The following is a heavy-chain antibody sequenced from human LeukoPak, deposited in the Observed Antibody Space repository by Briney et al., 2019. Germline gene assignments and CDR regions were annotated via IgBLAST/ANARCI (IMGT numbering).Heavy chain of an antibody. CDR3: ARRGSYGSFDY. V-gene: IGHV4-38-2*01. D-gene: IGHD5-18*01. CDR2: IYHSGST. J-gene: IGHJ4*02. CDR1: GYSISSGYY. Sequence: SXXLSLTCAVSGYSISSGYYWGWIRPPPGKGLEWIGSIYHSGSTYYNPSLKSRVTISVDTSKNQFSLKLSSVTAADTAVYYCARRGSYGSFDYWGQGTLVTVSS.